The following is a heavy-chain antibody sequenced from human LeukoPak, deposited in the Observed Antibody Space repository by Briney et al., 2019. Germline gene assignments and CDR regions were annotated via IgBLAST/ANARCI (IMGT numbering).Heavy chain of an antibody. V-gene: IGHV4-30-2*01. CDR3: ARSNSSWEVDY. J-gene: IGHJ4*02. CDR1: GGSISSGGYS. Sequence: SETLSLTCAVSGGSISSGGYSWSWIRQPPGKSLEWIGYIYHSGSTYYNPSLKSRVTISVDRSKNQFSLKLSSVTAADTAVYYCARSNSSWEVDYWGQGTLVTVSS. D-gene: IGHD6-13*01. CDR2: IYHSGST.